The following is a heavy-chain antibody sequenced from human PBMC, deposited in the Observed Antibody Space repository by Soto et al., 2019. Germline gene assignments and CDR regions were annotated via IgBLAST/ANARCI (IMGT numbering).Heavy chain of an antibody. CDR1: GGSISSGDYY. D-gene: IGHD2-2*01. J-gene: IGHJ4*02. V-gene: IGHV4-30-4*01. CDR3: ARVRAMPNYFDY. Sequence: PSETLSLTCTVSGGSISSGDYYWSWIRQPPGKGLEWIGYIYYSGSTYYNPSLKSRVTISVDTSKNQFSLKLSSVTAADTAVYYCARVRAMPNYFDYWGQGTLVTVSS. CDR2: IYYSGST.